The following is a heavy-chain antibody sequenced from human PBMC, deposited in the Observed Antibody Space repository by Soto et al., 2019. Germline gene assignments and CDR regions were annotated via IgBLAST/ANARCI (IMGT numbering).Heavy chain of an antibody. D-gene: IGHD1-1*01. CDR1: CYTFTSCG. J-gene: IGHJ6*02. CDR3: ARDPTKGLVV. Sequence: GASVKVSCKASCYTFTSCGISWVRQAPGQGLEWMGLINTYNGYTNYPQNFQGRVTMTTDTSTGTVYMELRSLTSDDTAVYYCARDPTKGLVVWGQGTPVTVSS. CDR2: INTYNGYT. V-gene: IGHV1-18*01.